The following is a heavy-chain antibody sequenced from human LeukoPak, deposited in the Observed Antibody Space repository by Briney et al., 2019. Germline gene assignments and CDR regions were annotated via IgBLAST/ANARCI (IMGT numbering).Heavy chain of an antibody. J-gene: IGHJ3*02. V-gene: IGHV3-48*01. CDR1: GFTFNSYT. CDR3: ARAFDI. Sequence: GGSLRLSCAASGFTFNSYTMNWVRQAPGKELEWVSYISTSSNIYYADSVKGRFTISRDNAKNSLFLQMNSLRLEDAAVYYCARAFDIWGQGTMVTVSS. CDR2: ISTSSNI.